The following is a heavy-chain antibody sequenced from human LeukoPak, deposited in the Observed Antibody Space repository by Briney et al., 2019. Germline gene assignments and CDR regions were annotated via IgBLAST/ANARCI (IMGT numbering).Heavy chain of an antibody. J-gene: IGHJ5*02. V-gene: IGHV3-7*01. Sequence: GGSLRLSCAASGFTFSSYWMSWVRQAPGKGLEWVANIKQDGSEKYYVDSVKGRFTISRDNAKNSLYLQMNSLRAEDTAVYYCARVSRYDILTGYYGDWFDPWGQGTLVTVSS. CDR3: ARVSRYDILTGYYGDWFDP. CDR1: GFTFSSYW. CDR2: IKQDGSEK. D-gene: IGHD3-9*01.